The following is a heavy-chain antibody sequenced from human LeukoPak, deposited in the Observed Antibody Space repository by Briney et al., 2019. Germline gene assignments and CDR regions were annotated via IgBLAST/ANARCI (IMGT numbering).Heavy chain of an antibody. J-gene: IGHJ4*02. D-gene: IGHD3-3*01. Sequence: GRSLRLSCVASGFTFSSTGLHWVRQAPGKGLEWVAMISPDGTKTFYTGSMKGRLTISSDNSNNTLYLQMNSLRVEDTALYYCATEGEEWTNFDYWGQGTLVIVSS. CDR1: GFTFSSTG. CDR2: ISPDGTKT. V-gene: IGHV3-30*04. CDR3: ATEGEEWTNFDY.